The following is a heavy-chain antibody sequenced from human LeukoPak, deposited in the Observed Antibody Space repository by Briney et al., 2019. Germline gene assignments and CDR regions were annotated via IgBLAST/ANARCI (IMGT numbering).Heavy chain of an antibody. V-gene: IGHV3-48*01. CDR2: ISSSSSRI. Sequence: GGSLRLYCAASAFTFSSYSMNWVRQAPGKGLEWVSYISSSSSRIYYAESVRGRFTISRDNAKSSLYLQMNSLRAEDTAVYYCARADKGGYYDSSGYDYWGQGTLVSVSS. CDR3: ARADKGGYYDSSGYDY. J-gene: IGHJ4*02. CDR1: AFTFSSYS. D-gene: IGHD3-22*01.